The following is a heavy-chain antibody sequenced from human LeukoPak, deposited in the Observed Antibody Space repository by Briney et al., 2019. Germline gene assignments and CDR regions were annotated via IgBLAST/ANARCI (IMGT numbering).Heavy chain of an antibody. CDR2: INPNSGGT. D-gene: IGHD6-6*01. Sequence: ASVKVSCKASGYTFTGYYMHWVRQAPGQGLEWMGWINPNSGGTNYAQKFQGRVTMTRDTSISTAYMELSRLRSDDTAVYYCARRATNVGSYYFDYWGQGTLVTVSS. CDR3: ARRATNVGSYYFDY. CDR1: GYTFTGYY. V-gene: IGHV1-2*02. J-gene: IGHJ4*02.